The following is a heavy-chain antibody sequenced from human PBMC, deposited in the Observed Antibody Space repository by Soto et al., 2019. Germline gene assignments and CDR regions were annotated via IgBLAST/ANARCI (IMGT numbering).Heavy chain of an antibody. V-gene: IGHV4-31*03. CDR1: GGSISSGGYY. J-gene: IGHJ3*02. Sequence: SETLSLTCIVSGGSISSGGYYWSWIRQHPEKGLEWIGYIYYTGNTYYNASLKSRVTISVDTSNNQFSLKLSSVTAADTAVYYCARVGISSSDAFDIWGQGKTVTVS. CDR3: ARVGISSSDAFDI. CDR2: IYYTGNT. D-gene: IGHD6-6*01.